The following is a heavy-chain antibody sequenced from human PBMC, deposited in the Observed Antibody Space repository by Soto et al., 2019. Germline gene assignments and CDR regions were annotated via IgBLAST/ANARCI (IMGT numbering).Heavy chain of an antibody. J-gene: IGHJ4*02. V-gene: IGHV4-4*02. CDR1: GDSITRNKW. Sequence: QVQLQESGPGLLKPSGTLPLTCVVSGDSITRNKWWSWVRRPPGKGLEWIGEIHPSGRTNHNPSLKSRVTISTDKSKNQFSLNLNSVTAADTAVYYCARGGDSQFDYWGQGTLVTVSS. D-gene: IGHD3-10*01. CDR3: ARGGDSQFDY. CDR2: IHPSGRT.